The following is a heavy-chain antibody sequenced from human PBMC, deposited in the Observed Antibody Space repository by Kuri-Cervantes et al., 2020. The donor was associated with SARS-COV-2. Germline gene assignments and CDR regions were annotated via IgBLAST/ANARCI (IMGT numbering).Heavy chain of an antibody. CDR3: RYSGWSGPYYYYMDV. CDR2: IYYSGST. CDR1: GGSISSYY. D-gene: IGHD3-3*01. V-gene: IGHV4-59*04. Sequence: ESLKISCTVSGGSISSYYWSWIRQPPGKGLEWIGYIYYSGSTYYNPSLKSRVTISVDTSKNQFSLKLSSVTAADTAVYYCRYSGWSGPYYYYMDVWGKGTTVTVSS. J-gene: IGHJ6*03.